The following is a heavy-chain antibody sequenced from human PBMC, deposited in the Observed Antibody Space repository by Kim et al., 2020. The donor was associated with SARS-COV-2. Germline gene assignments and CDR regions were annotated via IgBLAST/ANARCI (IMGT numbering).Heavy chain of an antibody. J-gene: IGHJ5*02. CDR2: IYSVGST. CDR1: GFSVSDNY. CDR3: ARLTLSGGAEDWFDP. Sequence: GGSLRLSCLASGFSVSDNYMSWVRQAPGKALQWVSIIYSVGSTYYADSVKGRFAISRDNPRNTLHLQMNSLKAEDTAVYFCARLTLSGGAEDWFDPWGQGTLVTVSS. V-gene: IGHV3-66*01. D-gene: IGHD1-26*01.